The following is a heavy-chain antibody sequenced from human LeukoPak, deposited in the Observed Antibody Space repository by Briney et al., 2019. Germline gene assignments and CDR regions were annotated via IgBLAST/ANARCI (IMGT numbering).Heavy chain of an antibody. Sequence: GGSLRLSCAASGFTFSSYAMHWVRQAPGKGLEWVAVISYDGSNKYYADSVKGRFTISRDNSKNTLYLQMNSLRAEDTAVYYCARAQGSGSYDPVDYWGQGTLVTVSS. J-gene: IGHJ4*02. CDR2: ISYDGSNK. CDR1: GFTFSSYA. CDR3: ARAQGSGSYDPVDY. V-gene: IGHV3-30-3*01. D-gene: IGHD3-10*01.